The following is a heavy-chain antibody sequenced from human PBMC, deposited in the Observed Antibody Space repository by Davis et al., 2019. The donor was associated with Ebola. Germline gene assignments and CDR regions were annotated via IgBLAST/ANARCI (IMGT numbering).Heavy chain of an antibody. V-gene: IGHV3-48*03. CDR2: ISSSGSTI. CDR3: AREGGYIDSYYFDY. CDR1: GFTFSSYE. J-gene: IGHJ4*02. Sequence: GGSLRLSCAASGFTFSSYEMNWVRQAPGKGLEWVSYISSSGSTIYYADSVKDRFTISRDNSKNTLYLQMNSLRAEDTTVSSCAREGGYIDSYYFDYWGQGTLVTVSS. D-gene: IGHD5-12*01.